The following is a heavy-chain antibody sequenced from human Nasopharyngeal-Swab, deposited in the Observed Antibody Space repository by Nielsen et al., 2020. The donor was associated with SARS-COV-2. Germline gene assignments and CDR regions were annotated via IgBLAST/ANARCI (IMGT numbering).Heavy chain of an antibody. CDR1: GFTFDDYT. CDR2: INWNSGRK. D-gene: IGHD6-13*01. V-gene: IGHV3-9*01. J-gene: IGHJ4*02. Sequence: GGSLRLSCAASGFTFDDYTMHWVRQPPGEGLEWVSGINWNSGRKGYADSVKGRFTISRDNAKNSLYLLMNSLRSEDTALYYCAKGIAAAGSRCLDYWGQGTLVTVSS. CDR3: AKGIAAAGSRCLDY.